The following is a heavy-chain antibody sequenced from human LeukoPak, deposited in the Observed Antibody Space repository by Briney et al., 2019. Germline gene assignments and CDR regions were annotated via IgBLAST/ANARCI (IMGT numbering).Heavy chain of an antibody. D-gene: IGHD3-22*01. V-gene: IGHV3-7*01. CDR3: AREVSEGFDF. CDR2: INQHGSET. CDR1: GFTFTKHW. Sequence: GGAPRLSCGASGFTFTKHWIKLVRQAPGKGVEWVASINQHGSETYYVDSVKGRFAISRDNAKNSLYLQMNSLRAEDTALYYCAREVSEGFDFWGQGTLVTVSS. J-gene: IGHJ4*02.